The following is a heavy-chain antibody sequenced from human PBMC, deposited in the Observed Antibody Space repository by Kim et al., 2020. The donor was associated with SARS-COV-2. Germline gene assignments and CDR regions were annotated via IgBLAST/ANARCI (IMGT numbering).Heavy chain of an antibody. D-gene: IGHD6-13*01. Sequence: SETLSLTCTVSGGSISSSSYYWGWIRQPPGKGLEWIGSIYYSGSTYYNPSLKSRVTISVDTSKNQFSLKLSSVTAADTAVYYCAGRSAAGYYWGQGTLVTVSS. CDR3: AGRSAAGYY. J-gene: IGHJ4*02. CDR1: GGSISSSSYY. CDR2: IYYSGST. V-gene: IGHV4-39*01.